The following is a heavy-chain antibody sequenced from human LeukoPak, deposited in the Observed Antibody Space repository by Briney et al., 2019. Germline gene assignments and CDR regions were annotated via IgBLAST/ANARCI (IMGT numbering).Heavy chain of an antibody. J-gene: IGHJ6*03. D-gene: IGHD3-3*01. CDR1: GGSFSGYY. CDR3: ARGLRFLEWLPHHYYMDV. V-gene: IGHV4-34*01. CDR2: INHSGST. Sequence: SETLSLTCAVYGGSFSGYYWSWIRQPPGKGLEWIGEINHSGSTNYNPSLKGRVTISVDTSKNQFSLKLSSVTAADTAVYYCARGLRFLEWLPHHYYMDVWGKGTTVTVSS.